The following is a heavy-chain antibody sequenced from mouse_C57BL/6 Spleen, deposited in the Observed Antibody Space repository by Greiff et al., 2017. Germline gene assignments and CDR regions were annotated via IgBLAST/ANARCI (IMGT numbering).Heavy chain of an antibody. CDR1: GFSLTSSG. Sequence: VQLQQSGPGLVQPSQSLSITCTVSGFSLTSSGVHWVRLSPGKGLEWLGVIWSGGSTDYNDAFISRLSLSKDNSKSQVFFKMNSLQAYDTAIYYCAGMVTKEGLDVWGTGTTVTVSS. J-gene: IGHJ1*03. V-gene: IGHV2-2*01. CDR3: AGMVTKEGLDV. D-gene: IGHD2-2*01. CDR2: IWSGGST.